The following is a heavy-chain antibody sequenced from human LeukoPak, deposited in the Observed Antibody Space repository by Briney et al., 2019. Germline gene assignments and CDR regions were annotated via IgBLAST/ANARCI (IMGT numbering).Heavy chain of an antibody. Sequence: GGSLKISCKGSGYSFTNYWIGWVRQMPEKGLEWMGIIYPGDSDTRYSPSFQGQVTISVDKSTNTAYPQWSSLKASDTAMYYCARRAGGFDPWGQGTLVTVSS. J-gene: IGHJ5*02. CDR2: IYPGDSDT. CDR3: ARRAGGFDP. CDR1: GYSFTNYW. V-gene: IGHV5-51*01.